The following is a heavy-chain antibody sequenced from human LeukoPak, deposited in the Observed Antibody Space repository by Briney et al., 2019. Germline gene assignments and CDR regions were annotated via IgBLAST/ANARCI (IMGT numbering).Heavy chain of an antibody. Sequence: ASVKVSCKASGYTFTGSYMHWVRQAPGQGLEWMGRINPNSGGTNYAQKFQGRVTMTRDTSISTAYMELSRLRSDDTAVYYCARAPLYYGDQNNWFDPWGQGTLVTVSS. J-gene: IGHJ5*02. D-gene: IGHD4-17*01. CDR3: ARAPLYYGDQNNWFDP. CDR2: INPNSGGT. CDR1: GYTFTGSY. V-gene: IGHV1-2*06.